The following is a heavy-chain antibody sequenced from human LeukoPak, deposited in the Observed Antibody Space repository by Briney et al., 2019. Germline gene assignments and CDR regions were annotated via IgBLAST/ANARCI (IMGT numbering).Heavy chain of an antibody. CDR2: IIPIFGTA. CDR1: GGTFSSYA. V-gene: IGHV1-69*01. D-gene: IGHD3-16*01. Sequence: SVKVSCKASGGTFSSYAISWVRQAPGQGLEWMGGIIPIFGTANYAQKFQGRVTITADESTSTAYMELSSLRSEDTAVYYCASQGGGVSAFDHWGQGTLVTVSS. J-gene: IGHJ4*02. CDR3: ASQGGGVSAFDH.